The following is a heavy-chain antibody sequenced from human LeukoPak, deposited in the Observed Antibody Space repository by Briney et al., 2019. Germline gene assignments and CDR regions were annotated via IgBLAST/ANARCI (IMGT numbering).Heavy chain of an antibody. CDR2: IKQDGTER. V-gene: IGHV3-7*01. CDR1: GFTFTTYW. D-gene: IGHD6-19*01. J-gene: IGHJ4*02. Sequence: GESLRLSCAASGFTFTTYWMSWVRQAPGKGLEWVANIKQDGTERYYVDSVKGRFTISRDNAKNSLYLQMNSLRAEDTAVYYCARDSYSSGWYFGYWGRGTLVTVSS. CDR3: ARDSYSSGWYFGY.